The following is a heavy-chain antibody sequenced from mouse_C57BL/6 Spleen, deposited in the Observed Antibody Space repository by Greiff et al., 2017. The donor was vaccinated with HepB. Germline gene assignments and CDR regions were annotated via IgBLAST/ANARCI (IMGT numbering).Heavy chain of an antibody. D-gene: IGHD2-2*01. Sequence: EVQLVESGEGLVKPGGSLKLSCAASGFTFSSYAMSWVRQTPEKRLEWVAYISSGGDYIYYADTVKGRFTISRDNARNTLYLQMSSLKSEDTAMYYCTREDGYDLYFDYWGQGTTLTVSS. CDR2: ISSGGDYI. V-gene: IGHV5-9-1*02. CDR3: TREDGYDLYFDY. J-gene: IGHJ2*01. CDR1: GFTFSSYA.